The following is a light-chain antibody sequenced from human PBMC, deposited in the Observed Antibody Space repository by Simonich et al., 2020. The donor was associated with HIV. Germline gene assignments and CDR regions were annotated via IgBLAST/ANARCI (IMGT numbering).Light chain of an antibody. J-gene: IGLJ2*01. CDR3: SSYTTSSTVV. Sequence: QSALTQEASVSGTVGQKVTLSCTGMSNNVGSYPVGWYQQISNGVPKTVMFGNSLPSGIPDRFSGSKSGTTASLTISGLQPEDEADYYCSSYTTSSTVVFGGGTKLTVL. CDR1: SNNVGSYP. CDR2: GN. V-gene: IGLV2-18*02.